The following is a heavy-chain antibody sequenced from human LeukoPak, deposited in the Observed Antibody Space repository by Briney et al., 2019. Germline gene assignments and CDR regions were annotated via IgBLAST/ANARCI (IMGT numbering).Heavy chain of an antibody. CDR2: ISDSGDGT. V-gene: IGHV3-23*01. CDR3: TKGGSYAPLDY. CDR1: GFTFRTYA. Sequence: PGGSLRLSCAASGFTFRTYAMSWVRQAPGKGLEWVSGISDSGDGTYYADSVKGRLTISRDNSKNTLYLQMNSLRAEDTAIYYCTKGGSYAPLDYWGQGTLVTVSS. J-gene: IGHJ4*02. D-gene: IGHD1-26*01.